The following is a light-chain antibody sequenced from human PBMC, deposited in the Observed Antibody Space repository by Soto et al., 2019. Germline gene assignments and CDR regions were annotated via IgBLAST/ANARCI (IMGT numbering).Light chain of an antibody. J-gene: IGKJ2*01. CDR3: KQYNRYSRST. V-gene: IGKV1-5*01. Sequence: DIQMTQSPSTLSASVGDRVTITYRASQSISSWLAWYQQNPGKAPKLLIYDASSLASGVPSRFSGNGSGTEFTPANTSLQPYDFASYCGKQYNRYSRSTFGQGTQLEIK. CDR1: QSISSW. CDR2: DAS.